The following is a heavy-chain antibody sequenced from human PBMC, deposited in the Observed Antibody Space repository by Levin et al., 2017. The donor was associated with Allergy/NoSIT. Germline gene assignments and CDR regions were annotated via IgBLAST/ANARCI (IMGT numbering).Heavy chain of an antibody. CDR3: ASGESYDAFDI. Sequence: KSSETLSLTCTVSGGSVNNAIYYWRWIRQPAGKGLEWIGHVSNSETKYNPSLKGRVTISVHTSKNEFSLKLSSVTAADTALYYCASGESYDAFDIWGQGTMVTVSS. V-gene: IGHV4-61*09. CDR1: GGSVNNAIYY. D-gene: IGHD3-10*01. J-gene: IGHJ3*02. CDR2: VSNSET.